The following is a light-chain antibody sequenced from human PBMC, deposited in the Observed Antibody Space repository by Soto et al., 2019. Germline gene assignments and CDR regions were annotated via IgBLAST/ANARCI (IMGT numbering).Light chain of an antibody. J-gene: IGKJ3*01. CDR3: QQSFT. V-gene: IGKV1-5*03. CDR2: KAS. Sequence: DIQMTQSPSTLSASVGDRDTITCRASQSISSWLAWYQQKPGKAPKLLIYKASTLESGVPSRFSGSGSGTEFTLTISSLQPDDFATYYCQQSFTFGPGTKVDIK. CDR1: QSISSW.